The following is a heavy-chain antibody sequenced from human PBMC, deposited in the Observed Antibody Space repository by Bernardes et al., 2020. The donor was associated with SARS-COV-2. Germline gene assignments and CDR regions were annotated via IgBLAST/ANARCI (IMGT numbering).Heavy chain of an antibody. CDR1: GVSLRTYW. CDR3: ARAYSLDYYASGSYLDY. V-gene: IGHV3-7*03. CDR2: INQDGSQK. J-gene: IGHJ4*02. D-gene: IGHD3-10*01. Sequence: GGSLRLSCAASGVSLRTYWMSWVRQTPGKGLEWVANINQDGSQKYYVDSVEGRFTISRDNARNSLYLQMNSLRAEDTAVYYCARAYSLDYYASGSYLDYWGQGTLATVSS.